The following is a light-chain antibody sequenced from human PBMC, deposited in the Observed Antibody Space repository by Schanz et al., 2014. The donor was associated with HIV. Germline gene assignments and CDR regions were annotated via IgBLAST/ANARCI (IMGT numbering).Light chain of an antibody. CDR3: QQGGSWPLT. V-gene: IGKV3-15*01. Sequence: EVVMTQSPATLSVSPGERATLSCRASQSVSTNLAWYQQKPGQAPRLLIYGASTRATGIPARFSGSGSGTEFTLTISNLEPEDFALYYCQQGGSWPLTFGGGTTVEIK. J-gene: IGKJ4*01. CDR1: QSVSTN. CDR2: GAS.